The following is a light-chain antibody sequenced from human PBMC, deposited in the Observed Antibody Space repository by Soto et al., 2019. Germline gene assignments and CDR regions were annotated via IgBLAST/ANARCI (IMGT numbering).Light chain of an antibody. J-gene: IGKJ4*01. CDR3: QQYGNSPLT. CDR2: GVS. V-gene: IGKV3-20*01. Sequence: SVLTQSPFTLSLSQGERATLSCRASQSVRSDYFAWYQQKPGQAPRVIIFGVSTRATGIPDRFSGSGSGTDFTLTISRLEPEDFALYYCQQYGNSPLTFGGGTKV. CDR1: QSVRSDY.